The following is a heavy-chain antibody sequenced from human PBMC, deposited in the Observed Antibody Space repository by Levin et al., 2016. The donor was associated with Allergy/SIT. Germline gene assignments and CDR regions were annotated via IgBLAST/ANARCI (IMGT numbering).Heavy chain of an antibody. V-gene: IGHV3-21*04. CDR3: AKDNPRDSSVAYLSGDENFDY. D-gene: IGHD3-22*01. J-gene: IGHJ4*02. Sequence: PPGKGLEWVSSISSSSSYIYYADSVKGRFTISRDNSKNTLYLQMNSLRAEDTAVYFCAKDNPRDSSVAYLSGDENFDYWGQGTLVTVSS. CDR2: ISSSSSYI.